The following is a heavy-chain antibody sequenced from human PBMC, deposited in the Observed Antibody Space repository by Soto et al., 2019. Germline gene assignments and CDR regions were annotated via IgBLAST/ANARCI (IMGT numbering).Heavy chain of an antibody. CDR1: GDTFTASY. Sequence: ASVKVSCKASGDTFTASYMHWVRQAPGQGLEWMGIIDPSGGSTSYSQKFQGRVTMTRDTSTSTVYMELNSLRSEDTAVFYCAIYSGHYYRSDAFDKWGQGSTVT. D-gene: IGHD1-26*01. CDR3: AIYSGHYYRSDAFDK. J-gene: IGHJ3*02. CDR2: IDPSGGST. V-gene: IGHV1-46*01.